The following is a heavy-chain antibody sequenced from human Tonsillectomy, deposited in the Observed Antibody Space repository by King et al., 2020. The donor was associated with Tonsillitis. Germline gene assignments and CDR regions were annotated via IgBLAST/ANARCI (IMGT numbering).Heavy chain of an antibody. CDR1: GGSISSYY. Sequence: VQLQESGPGLLKPSETLSLTCTVSGGSISSYYWSWIRQPPGKGLEWIGYIYYSGGTNYNPSLKSRVTISVDTSKNQFSLKLSSVTAADTAVYYCARYGQLRGAFDVWGQGTMVTVSS. CDR2: IYYSGGT. V-gene: IGHV4-59*08. D-gene: IGHD5-24*01. CDR3: ARYGQLRGAFDV. J-gene: IGHJ3*01.